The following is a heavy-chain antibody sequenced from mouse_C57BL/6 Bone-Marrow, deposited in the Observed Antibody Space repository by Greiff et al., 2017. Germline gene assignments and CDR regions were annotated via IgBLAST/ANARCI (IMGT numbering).Heavy chain of an antibody. J-gene: IGHJ2*01. CDR3: ARCGTAGGKYFDY. Sequence: QVQLKESGAELVTPGASVKMSCKASGYTFTTYPLAWVKQNHGKSLEWIGNFHPYNDATKSNEKFKGKATLTVDKSSSTLYLELRRLTSDDSAVYYCARCGTAGGKYFDYWSQGTTHTVS. V-gene: IGHV1-47*01. CDR1: GYTFTTYP. CDR2: FHPYNDAT. D-gene: IGHD1-1*02.